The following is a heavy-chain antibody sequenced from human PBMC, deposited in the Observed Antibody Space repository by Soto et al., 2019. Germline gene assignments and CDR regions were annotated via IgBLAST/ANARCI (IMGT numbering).Heavy chain of an antibody. D-gene: IGHD6-6*01. Sequence: PSGTLSLTCTVSGGSINNYYWSWIRQPPGKGLEWIGYIYYIGRANYNPSLTSRVTMSLDTSKTQFSLKLSSVTTAETAVYYCASQYLGRSSSISFDPWGQGTLVTVSS. CDR3: ASQYLGRSSSISFDP. CDR1: GGSINNYY. V-gene: IGHV4-59*01. J-gene: IGHJ5*02. CDR2: IYYIGRA.